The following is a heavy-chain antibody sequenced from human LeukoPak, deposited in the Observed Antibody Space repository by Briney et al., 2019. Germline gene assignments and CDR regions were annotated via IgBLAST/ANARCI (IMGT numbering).Heavy chain of an antibody. J-gene: IGHJ5*02. D-gene: IGHD3-22*01. Sequence: SETLSLICAVYVGSFSGYYWSWIRQPPGKGLEWIGEINHSGSTNYNPSLKSQVTISVDTSKNQFSLKLTSVTAADTAVYYCARVHYHYDSSGPEWWFDPWGQGTLVTVSS. CDR1: VGSFSGYY. V-gene: IGHV4-34*01. CDR2: INHSGST. CDR3: ARVHYHYDSSGPEWWFDP.